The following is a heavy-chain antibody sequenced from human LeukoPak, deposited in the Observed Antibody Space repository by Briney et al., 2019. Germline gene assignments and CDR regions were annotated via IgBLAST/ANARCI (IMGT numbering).Heavy chain of an antibody. Sequence: HPGGSLRLSCAASGFTFSSYAMHWVRQAPGKGLEWVAVISYDGSNKYYADSVKGRITISRDNSKNTLYLQMNSLRAEDTAVYYCASIYDYVWGSYRSVDYWGQGTLVTVSS. V-gene: IGHV3-30-3*01. CDR2: ISYDGSNK. D-gene: IGHD3-16*02. CDR1: GFTFSSYA. J-gene: IGHJ4*02. CDR3: ASIYDYVWGSYRSVDY.